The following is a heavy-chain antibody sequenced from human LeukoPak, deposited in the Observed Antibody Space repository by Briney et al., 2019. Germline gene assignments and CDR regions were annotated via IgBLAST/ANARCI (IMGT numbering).Heavy chain of an antibody. CDR3: AKAMGATLFDY. J-gene: IGHJ4*02. CDR2: ISSSSSYI. V-gene: IGHV3-21*04. Sequence: GGSLRLSCAVSGFTFSSYSMNWVRQAPGKGLEWVSSISSSSSYIYYADSVKGRFTISRDNSKNTLYLQMNSLRAGDTAVYYCAKAMGATLFDYWGQGTLVTVSS. D-gene: IGHD1-26*01. CDR1: GFTFSSYS.